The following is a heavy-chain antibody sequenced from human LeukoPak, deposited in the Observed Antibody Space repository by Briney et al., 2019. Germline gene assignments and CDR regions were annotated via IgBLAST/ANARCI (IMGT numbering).Heavy chain of an antibody. CDR2: ISAYNGNT. CDR1: GYTFTSYG. Sequence: GASVKVSCEASGYTFTSYGISWVRQAPGQGLEWMGWISAYNGNTNYAQKLQGRVTMTTDTSTSTAYMELRSLRSDDTAVYYCARDGNVLLWFGEFNSFDYWGQGTLVTVSS. V-gene: IGHV1-18*01. CDR3: ARDGNVLLWFGEFNSFDY. J-gene: IGHJ4*02. D-gene: IGHD3-10*01.